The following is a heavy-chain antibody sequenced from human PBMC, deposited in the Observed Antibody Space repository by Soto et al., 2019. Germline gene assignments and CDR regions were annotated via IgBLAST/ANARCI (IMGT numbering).Heavy chain of an antibody. J-gene: IGHJ4*02. V-gene: IGHV1-69*01. CDR3: AIGATYNGELEH. Sequence: QVQLVQSGAEVKKPGSSVKVSCKASGDTFSSYAVSWVRQAPGQGLEWMGGFVPIVGRADYAQKLQGRVTIIADESTNISYMELSNLIFEATAVYYGAIGATYNGELEHWGQGTLITVSS. CDR1: GDTFSSYA. D-gene: IGHD1-26*01. CDR2: FVPIVGRA.